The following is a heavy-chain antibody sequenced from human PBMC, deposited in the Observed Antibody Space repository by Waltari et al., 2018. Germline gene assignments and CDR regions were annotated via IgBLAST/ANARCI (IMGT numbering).Heavy chain of an antibody. J-gene: IGHJ3*02. CDR2: INHSGSA. Sequence: QVQLQQWGAGLLKPSETLSLTCAVYGGSFSGYYWSWIRQPPGKGLGWIGEINHSGSANYNPSLKGRVTISVNTSKNQFSLKLSSVTAADTAVYYCARCSGLVDAFDIWGQGTMVTVSS. CDR1: GGSFSGYY. D-gene: IGHD6-19*01. V-gene: IGHV4-34*01. CDR3: ARCSGLVDAFDI.